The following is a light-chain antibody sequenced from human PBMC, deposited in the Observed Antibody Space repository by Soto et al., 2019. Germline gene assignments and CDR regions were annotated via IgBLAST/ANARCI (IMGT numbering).Light chain of an antibody. CDR2: GAS. V-gene: IGKV3-20*01. CDR3: QPYSTSRLT. Sequence: EIVLTQSPGTLSLSPGERASLSCRASQSVTSSYLAWYQQKPGQAPRLLISGASIRASGIPDRCSGSGSGTDFTLSISRLEPEDFAVYYCQPYSTSRLTFGGGTKVDSK. CDR1: QSVTSSY. J-gene: IGKJ4*01.